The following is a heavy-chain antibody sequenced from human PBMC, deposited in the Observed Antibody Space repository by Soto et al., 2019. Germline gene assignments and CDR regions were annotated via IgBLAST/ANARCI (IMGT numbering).Heavy chain of an antibody. J-gene: IGHJ4*02. CDR2: TRNSGGA. D-gene: IGHD6-13*01. CDR1: SGSIFSSNW. V-gene: IGHV4-4*02. Sequence: QVQLQESGPGLVKPSGTLSLTCAVSSGSIFSSNWWSWVRQPPGKGLEWIGETRNSGGANYNTSLQTRVTITVDRSKNHFFLELRSVTAADTAVYYCASHLVMSGTRGFDNWGLGALVTVSS. CDR3: ASHLVMSGTRGFDN.